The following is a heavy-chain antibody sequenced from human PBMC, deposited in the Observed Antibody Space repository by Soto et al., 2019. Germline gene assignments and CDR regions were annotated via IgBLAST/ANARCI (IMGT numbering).Heavy chain of an antibody. J-gene: IGHJ2*01. CDR3: ARDLGAAGTHYWYFDL. V-gene: IGHV4-4*02. D-gene: IGHD6-13*01. CDR2: IYHSGST. CDR1: AGSISSSNW. Sequence: QVQLQESGPGLVKPSGTLSLTCAVSAGSISSSNWWSWVRQPPGKGLEWIGEIYHSGSTNCNPSLKRRVTISVDKSKNQFSLKLSSVTAADTAVYYCARDLGAAGTHYWYFDLWGRGTLVTVSS.